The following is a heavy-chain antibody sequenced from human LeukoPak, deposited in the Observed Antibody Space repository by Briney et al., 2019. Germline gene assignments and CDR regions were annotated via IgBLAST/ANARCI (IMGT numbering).Heavy chain of an antibody. J-gene: IGHJ1*01. CDR3: AKAAWELGYFQS. D-gene: IGHD1-26*01. V-gene: IGHV3-23*01. Sequence: GGALRLSCAGSGLTFRGYVMSWVRQTPRKGVEGVSTVSVCGLTTYYADSVKGRFTISRDNSNNTMYLQMNSLRAEDTAVYYCAKAAWELGYFQSWGQGTLVTVSS. CDR1: GLTFRGYV. CDR2: VSVCGLTT.